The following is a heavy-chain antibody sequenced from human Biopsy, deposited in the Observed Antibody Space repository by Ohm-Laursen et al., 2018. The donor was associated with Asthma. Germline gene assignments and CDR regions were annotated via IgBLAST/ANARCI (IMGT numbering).Heavy chain of an antibody. CDR1: GYTFTHYA. V-gene: IGHV1-3*01. D-gene: IGHD2-8*02. J-gene: IGHJ5*02. Sequence: SVKVSCKASGYTFTHYAIHWLRQAPGQRPEWMGWINAGNGKLEYSGKFQGRVTITRDTSATTAYMELSSLTSGDTAVYYCARDGNWCRLRNCSPPGYWFDPWGQGTLVTVSS. CDR2: INAGNGKL. CDR3: ARDGNWCRLRNCSPPGYWFDP.